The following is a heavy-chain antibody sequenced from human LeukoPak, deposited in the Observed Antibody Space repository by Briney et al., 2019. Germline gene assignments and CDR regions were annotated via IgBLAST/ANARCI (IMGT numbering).Heavy chain of an antibody. J-gene: IGHJ6*03. CDR1: GGSISSYY. CDR3: ARAGYSSSWYSPYYYYYMDV. V-gene: IGHV4-59*08. CDR2: IYYSGST. Sequence: SETLSLTCTVSGGSISSYYWSWIRQPPGKGLEWIGYIYYSGSTNYNPSLKSRVTISVDTSKNQFSLKLSSVTAADTAVYYCARAGYSSSWYSPYYYYYMDVWGKGTTVTVSS. D-gene: IGHD6-13*01.